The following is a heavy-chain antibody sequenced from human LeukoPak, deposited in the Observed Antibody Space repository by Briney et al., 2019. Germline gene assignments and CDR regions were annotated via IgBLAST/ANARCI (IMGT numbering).Heavy chain of an antibody. CDR1: GGASSGYY. V-gene: IGHV4-34*01. CDR2: IDHQGST. D-gene: IGHD5-24*01. CDR3: AWTRDGYLRY. J-gene: IGHJ4*02. Sequence: SETLSLTCAVYGGASSGYYGTWMRQAPGKGLEWIGEIDHQGSTNYNPSLKSRVTIPVDTSKSQFSLRLSSVTAADTAVYYCAWTRDGYLRYWGQGTLVSVSS.